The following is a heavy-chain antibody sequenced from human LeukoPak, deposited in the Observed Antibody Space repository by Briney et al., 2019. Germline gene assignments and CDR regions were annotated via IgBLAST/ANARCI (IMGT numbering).Heavy chain of an antibody. D-gene: IGHD3-22*01. J-gene: IGHJ5*01. Sequence: ASVKVSCKATSRISWVRQAPGQGLEWMGWIGTYGGDTYYAQKFQGRITVTTDTSTSTVYMELRTLRSDDTAVYYCARDLWHFYDDSGYNRDFDSWGQGTLVTVSS. V-gene: IGHV1-18*01. CDR2: IGTYGGDT. CDR3: ARDLWHFYDDSGYNRDFDS. CDR1: TSR.